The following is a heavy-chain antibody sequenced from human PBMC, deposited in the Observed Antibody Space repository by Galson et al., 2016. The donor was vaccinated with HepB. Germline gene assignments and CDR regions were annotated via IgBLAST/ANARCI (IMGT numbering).Heavy chain of an antibody. CDR3: ARVIGVAVTGAGYWFDP. Sequence: ATLSLTCAVSGYSISSGYQWGWIRQPPGKGLEWIGSIYHSGSTYYNPSLKSRVTISVDTSKNQFSLKLTSVTAADTAVYYCARVIGVAVTGAGYWFDPWGQGTLVTVSS. CDR2: IYHSGST. J-gene: IGHJ5*02. CDR1: GYSISSGYQ. V-gene: IGHV4-38-2*01. D-gene: IGHD6-19*01.